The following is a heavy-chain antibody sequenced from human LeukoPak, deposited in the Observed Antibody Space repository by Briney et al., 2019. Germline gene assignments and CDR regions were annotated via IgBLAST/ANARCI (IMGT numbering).Heavy chain of an antibody. V-gene: IGHV4-4*07. CDR1: GGSITNYY. J-gene: IGHJ3*02. Sequence: PSETLSLTCTVSGGSITNYYWNWIRQPAGRGLEWIGRIYTSGITNYSPSLKSRVTISVDTSKNQFSLKLSSVTAADTAVYYCARGVLTEGRLGAFDIWGQGTMVTVSS. D-gene: IGHD3-16*01. CDR3: ARGVLTEGRLGAFDI. CDR2: IYTSGIT.